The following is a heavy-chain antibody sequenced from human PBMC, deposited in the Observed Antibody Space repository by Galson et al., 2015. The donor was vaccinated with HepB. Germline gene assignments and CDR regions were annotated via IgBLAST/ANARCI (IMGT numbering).Heavy chain of an antibody. D-gene: IGHD3-10*01. CDR2: ISSSSSYI. CDR3: ARGWFRDLIYYYYYMDV. J-gene: IGHJ6*03. Sequence: SLRLSCAASGFTFSSYSMNWVRQAPGKGLEWVSSISSSSSYIYYADSVKGRFTISRDNAKNSLYLQMNSLRAEDTAVYYCARGWFRDLIYYYYYMDVWGKGTTVTVSS. CDR1: GFTFSSYS. V-gene: IGHV3-21*01.